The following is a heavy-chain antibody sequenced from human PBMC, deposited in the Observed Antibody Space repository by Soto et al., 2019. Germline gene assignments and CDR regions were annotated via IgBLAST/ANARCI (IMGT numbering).Heavy chain of an antibody. CDR2: ISWNSGSI. CDR1: GFTFDDYA. J-gene: IGHJ6*04. D-gene: IGHD3-3*01. Sequence: EVQLVESGGGLVQPGRSLRLSCAASGFTFDDYAMHWVRQAPGKGLEWVSGISWNSGSIGYADSVKGRSTISRDNAKNSLYLQMNSLRAEDTALYYCAKDQREYYDFWSGYLDVWGKGTTVTVSS. CDR3: AKDQREYYDFWSGYLDV. V-gene: IGHV3-9*01.